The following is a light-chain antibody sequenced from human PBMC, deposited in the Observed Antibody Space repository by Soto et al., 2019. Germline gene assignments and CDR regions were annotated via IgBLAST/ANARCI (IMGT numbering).Light chain of an antibody. CDR1: QRVLYSSTNKNF. CDR3: QQYHRTPYT. J-gene: IGKJ2*01. V-gene: IGKV4-1*01. Sequence: DIVMTQSPDSLAVSLGERVTINCKSTQRVLYSSTNKNFLAWYQQKPGQPPKLLIYWASTRKSGVPDRFSGRGSGTEFTLTNSSLPAEYAVVYYCQQYHRTPYTFGQGTKLEIK. CDR2: WAS.